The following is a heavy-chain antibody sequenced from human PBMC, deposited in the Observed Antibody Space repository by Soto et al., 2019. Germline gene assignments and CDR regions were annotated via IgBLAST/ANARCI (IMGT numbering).Heavy chain of an antibody. V-gene: IGHV1-69*13. J-gene: IGHJ6*02. CDR1: GDTFSSYA. CDR3: ARGLCDGGSCYDNHYGMDV. D-gene: IGHD2-15*01. Sequence: SVKVSCKASGDTFSSYAISWVRQAPGQGLEWMGGIIPIFGTANYAQKFQGRVTITADESTSTAYMELSSLRSEDTAVYYCARGLCDGGSCYDNHYGMDVWGQGTTVTVSS. CDR2: IIPIFGTA.